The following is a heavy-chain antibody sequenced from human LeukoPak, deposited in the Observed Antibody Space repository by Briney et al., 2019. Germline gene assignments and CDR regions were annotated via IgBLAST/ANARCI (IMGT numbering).Heavy chain of an antibody. J-gene: IGHJ4*02. V-gene: IGHV3-7*05. Sequence: PGGSLRLSCSASGFIFGAYWMSWVRQAPGKGLEWVANIKQDGSEKYHVDSVKGRFTISRDNAKNSLYLQMNSLRAEDTAVYYCARGAREGYNLWGQGTLVTVSS. CDR3: ARGAREGYNL. CDR1: GFIFGAYW. CDR2: IKQDGSEK. D-gene: IGHD5-24*01.